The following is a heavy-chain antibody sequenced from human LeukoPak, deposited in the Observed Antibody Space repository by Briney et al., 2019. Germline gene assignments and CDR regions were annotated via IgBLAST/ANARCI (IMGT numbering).Heavy chain of an antibody. Sequence: SETLSLTCTVSGGSISSGDYYWSWIRQPPGKGLEWIGYIYYSGSTYYNPSLKSRVTISVDTSKNQFSLKLSSVTAADTAVYYCARVDTAVVTVDYWGQGTLVTVSS. J-gene: IGHJ4*02. D-gene: IGHD5-18*01. CDR1: GGSISSGDYY. CDR2: IYYSGST. V-gene: IGHV4-30-4*01. CDR3: ARVDTAVVTVDY.